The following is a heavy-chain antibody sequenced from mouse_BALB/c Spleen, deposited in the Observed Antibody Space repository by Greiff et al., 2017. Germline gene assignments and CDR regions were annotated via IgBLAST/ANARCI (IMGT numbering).Heavy chain of an antibody. D-gene: IGHD2-10*02. CDR2: ISSGGGST. V-gene: IGHV5-12-1*01. CDR3: ARQREYGNYGYYYAMDY. Sequence: DVMLVESGGGLVKPGGSLKLSCAASGFAFSSYDMSWVRQTPEKRLEWVAYISSGGGSTYYPDTVKGRFTISRDNAKNTLYLQMSSLKSEDTAMYYCARQREYGNYGYYYAMDYWGQGTSVTVSS. J-gene: IGHJ4*01. CDR1: GFAFSSYD.